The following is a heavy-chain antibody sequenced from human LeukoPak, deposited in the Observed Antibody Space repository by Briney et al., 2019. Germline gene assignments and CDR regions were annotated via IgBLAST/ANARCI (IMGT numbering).Heavy chain of an antibody. CDR3: ASSAFSSSGWYGDY. V-gene: IGHV3-53*01. J-gene: IGHJ4*02. CDR1: GFTVSSNY. Sequence: GGSLRLSCAASGFTVSSNYMSWVRQAPAKGLEWVSVIYSGGSTYYADSVKGRFTISRDNSKNTLYLQMNSLRAEDTAVYYCASSAFSSSGWYGDYWGQGTLVTVSS. D-gene: IGHD6-19*01. CDR2: IYSGGST.